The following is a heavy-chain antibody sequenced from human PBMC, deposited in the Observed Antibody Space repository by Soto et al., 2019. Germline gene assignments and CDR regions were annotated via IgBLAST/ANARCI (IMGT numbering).Heavy chain of an antibody. CDR1: GYTFTSYY. CDR3: ARDIHENCSGGSCYSGYYYYGMDV. CDR2: INPSGGST. Sequence: ASVKVSCKASGYTFTSYYMHWVRQAPEQGLEWMGIINPSGGSTSYAQKFQGRVTMTRDTSTSTVYMELSSLRSEDTAVYYCARDIHENCSGGSCYSGYYYYGMDVWGQGTTVTVSS. J-gene: IGHJ6*02. D-gene: IGHD2-15*01. V-gene: IGHV1-46*01.